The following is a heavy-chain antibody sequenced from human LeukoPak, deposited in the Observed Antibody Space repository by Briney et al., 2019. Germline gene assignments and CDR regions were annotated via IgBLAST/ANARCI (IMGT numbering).Heavy chain of an antibody. Sequence: SVKVSCKASGGTFSSYAISWVRQAPGQGLEWMGGIIPIFGTANYAQKFQGRVTITADESTSTAYMELSSLRSEDTAVYYCARVCTSCYTEDVWGQGTMVTVSS. CDR3: ARVCTSCYTEDV. D-gene: IGHD2-2*02. CDR1: GGTFSSYA. V-gene: IGHV1-69*13. J-gene: IGHJ6*02. CDR2: IIPIFGTA.